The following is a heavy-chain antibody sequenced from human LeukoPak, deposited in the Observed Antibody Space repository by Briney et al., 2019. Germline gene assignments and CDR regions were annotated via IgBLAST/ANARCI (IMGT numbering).Heavy chain of an antibody. CDR3: ARDHAYRTDY. Sequence: PGGSLRLSCAASGFSFSNDWMCWVRQAPGKGLEWVANINQDGSKKYYADSVKGRFTTSRDNAKNSLYLQMSSLRAEDTAVYYCARDHAYRTDYWGQGTLVAVSS. J-gene: IGHJ4*02. D-gene: IGHD2-2*01. CDR1: GFSFSNDW. CDR2: INQDGSKK. V-gene: IGHV3-7*01.